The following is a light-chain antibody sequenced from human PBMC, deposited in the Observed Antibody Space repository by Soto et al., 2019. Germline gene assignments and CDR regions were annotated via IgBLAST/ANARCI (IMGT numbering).Light chain of an antibody. CDR2: GAS. Sequence: EIVLTQSPGTLYLSPGERATLSCRASQSVSSSFLAWYQQKTGQAPRLLIYGASSRATGIPDRFSGSGSGADFLLTISRLETEDFAVYFCQQYDSSPWTFGQGTKVEIQ. CDR3: QQYDSSPWT. CDR1: QSVSSSF. J-gene: IGKJ1*01. V-gene: IGKV3-20*01.